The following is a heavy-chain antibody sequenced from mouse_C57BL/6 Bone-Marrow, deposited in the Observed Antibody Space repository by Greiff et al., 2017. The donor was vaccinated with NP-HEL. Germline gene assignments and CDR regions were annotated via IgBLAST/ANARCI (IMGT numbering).Heavy chain of an antibody. CDR3: TTRVLRSLGGFDY. Sequence: EVKLVESGAELVRPGASVKLSCTASGFNIKDDYMHWVKQRPEQGLEWIGWIDPENGDTEYASKFQGKATITADTSSNTASLQLSSLTSEDPAVYYCTTRVLRSLGGFDYWGQGTTLTVSS. J-gene: IGHJ2*01. CDR1: GFNIKDDY. V-gene: IGHV14-4*01. CDR2: IDPENGDT. D-gene: IGHD1-1*01.